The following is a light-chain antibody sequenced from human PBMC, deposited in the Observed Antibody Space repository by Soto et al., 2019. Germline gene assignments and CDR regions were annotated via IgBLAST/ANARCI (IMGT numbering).Light chain of an antibody. J-gene: IGLJ1*01. CDR3: SSFTSSMTDV. CDR2: DVG. CDR1: SSDVGGYNS. V-gene: IGLV2-14*03. Sequence: QCVLTQPASVSGSPGESITISCTGTSSDVGGYNSVSWYQHHPGKAPKLLLYDVGDRPSGVSYRFSGSKSGNTASLTISGLQAADEADYFCSSFTSSMTDVFGSGTKVT.